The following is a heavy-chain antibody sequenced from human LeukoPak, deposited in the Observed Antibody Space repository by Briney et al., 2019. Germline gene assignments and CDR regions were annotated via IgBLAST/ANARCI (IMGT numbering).Heavy chain of an antibody. J-gene: IGHJ6*02. CDR1: GFTFSSYG. CDR2: IWYDGSNK. V-gene: IGHV3-33*01. D-gene: IGHD3/OR15-3a*01. CDR3: ARVDSRYYYYGMDV. Sequence: PGRSLRLSCAASGFTFSSYGMHWVRQAPGKGLEWVAVIWYDGSNKYYADSVKGQFTISRDNSKNTLYLQMNSLRAEDTAVYYCARVDSRYYYYGMDVWGQGTTVTVSS.